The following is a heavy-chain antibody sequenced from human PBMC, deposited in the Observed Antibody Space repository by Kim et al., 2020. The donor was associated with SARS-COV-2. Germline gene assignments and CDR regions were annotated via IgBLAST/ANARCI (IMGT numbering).Heavy chain of an antibody. CDR3: ARAESGGGAALDV. Sequence: YPNPSLKSRVTSSLDTSKNQFSLKLAALTAADTALYFCARAESGGGAALDVWGQGTMVTVS. V-gene: IGHV4-30-2*01. D-gene: IGHD2-8*02. J-gene: IGHJ3*01.